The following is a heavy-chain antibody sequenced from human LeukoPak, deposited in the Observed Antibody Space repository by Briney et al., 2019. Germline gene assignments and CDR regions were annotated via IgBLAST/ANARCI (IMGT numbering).Heavy chain of an antibody. CDR1: GYTFTSYG. CDR2: ISAYNGNT. D-gene: IGHD1-26*01. CDR3: ARQPGIVGAPQRSFDI. J-gene: IGHJ3*02. Sequence: GASVKVSCKASGYTFTSYGISWVRQAPGQGLEWMGWISAYNGNTNYAQKFQGRVAITADESTSTAYMELSSLRSEDTAVYYCARQPGIVGAPQRSFDIWGQGTMVTVSS. V-gene: IGHV1-18*01.